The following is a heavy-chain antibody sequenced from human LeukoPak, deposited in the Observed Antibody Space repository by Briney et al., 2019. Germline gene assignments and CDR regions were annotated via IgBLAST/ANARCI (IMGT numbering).Heavy chain of an antibody. Sequence: GGSLRLSCAASGFTFSSYSMNWVRQAPGKGLEWVSYISSSSSTIYYADSVRGRFTISRDNAKNSLYLQMNSLRAEDTAVYYCARGGIAAAGTGPVQFDYWGQGTLVTVSS. D-gene: IGHD6-13*01. CDR2: ISSSSSTI. J-gene: IGHJ4*02. CDR3: ARGGIAAAGTGPVQFDY. CDR1: GFTFSSYS. V-gene: IGHV3-48*04.